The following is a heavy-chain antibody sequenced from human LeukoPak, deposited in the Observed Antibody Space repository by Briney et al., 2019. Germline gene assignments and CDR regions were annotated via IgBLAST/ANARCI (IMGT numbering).Heavy chain of an antibody. CDR2: ISGSGGST. Sequence: GGSLRLSCAASGFTFSSYAMSWVRQAPGKGLEWVSAISGSGGSTYYADSVKGRFTISRDNSKNTLYLQMNSLRAEDTAVYYCAIIGGSSSSKDAFDIWGQGTMVTVSS. V-gene: IGHV3-23*01. CDR3: AIIGGSSSSKDAFDI. D-gene: IGHD6-13*01. J-gene: IGHJ3*02. CDR1: GFTFSSYA.